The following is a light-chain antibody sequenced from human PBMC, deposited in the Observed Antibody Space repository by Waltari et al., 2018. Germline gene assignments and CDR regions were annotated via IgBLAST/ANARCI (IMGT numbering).Light chain of an antibody. CDR1: TLGDNY. CDR3: QAWDSSTVV. J-gene: IGLJ2*01. Sequence: SYDLTQPPSASVSPGQTASISCSGATLGDNYASWYQQKPAQSPVLVIYHDTKRPSGIPERFSGSNSGNTATLTISGTQAMDEADYYCQAWDSSTVVFGGGTKLTVL. CDR2: HDT. V-gene: IGLV3-1*01.